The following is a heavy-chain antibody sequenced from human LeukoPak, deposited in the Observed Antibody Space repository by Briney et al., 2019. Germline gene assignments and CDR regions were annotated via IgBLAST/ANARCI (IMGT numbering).Heavy chain of an antibody. J-gene: IGHJ4*02. V-gene: IGHV4-59*01. CDR1: GGSISSYY. Sequence: PSETLSLTCTVSGGSISSYYWSWPRQPPGKGLEWIGYIYYSGSTNYNPSLKSRVTISVDTSKNQFSLKLSSVTAADTAVYYCARDQIGPFDYWGQGTLVTVSS. CDR2: IYYSGST. CDR3: ARDQIGPFDY.